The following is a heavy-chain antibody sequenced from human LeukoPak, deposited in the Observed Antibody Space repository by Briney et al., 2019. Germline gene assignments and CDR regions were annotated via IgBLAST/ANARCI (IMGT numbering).Heavy chain of an antibody. Sequence: GGSLRLSCAASRFTFSSYGMHWVRQAPGKGLEWVAVIWKDGSNKYYADSVKGRFTIPRDNSKNTLYLQMNSLRAEDTAVYYCARDVAFFYYGMDVWGQGTTVTVSS. D-gene: IGHD2-21*01. CDR2: IWKDGSNK. V-gene: IGHV3-33*01. CDR3: ARDVAFFYYGMDV. J-gene: IGHJ6*02. CDR1: RFTFSSYG.